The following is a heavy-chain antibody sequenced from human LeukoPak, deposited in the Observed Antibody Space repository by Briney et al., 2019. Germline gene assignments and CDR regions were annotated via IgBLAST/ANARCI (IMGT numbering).Heavy chain of an antibody. V-gene: IGHV1-69*06. D-gene: IGHD3-10*01. J-gene: IGHJ5*02. CDR3: ASSHYGSGSYFKT. CDR2: IIPIFGTA. CDR1: GGTFISYA. Sequence: SVKVSCKASGGTFISYAISWVRQARGQGLEWMGGIIPIFGTANYAQKFQGRVTITPDKSTSTAYMELSSLRSEHTAVYYCASSHYGSGSYFKTWGRGTLVTVSS.